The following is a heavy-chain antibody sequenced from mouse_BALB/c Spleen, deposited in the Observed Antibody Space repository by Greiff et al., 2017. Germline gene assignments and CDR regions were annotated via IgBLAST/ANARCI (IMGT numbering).Heavy chain of an antibody. Sequence: EVKLVESGGGLVQPGGSLRLSCATSGFTFTDYYMSWVRQPPGKALEWLGFIRNKANGYTTEYSASVKGRFTISRDNSQSILYLQMNTLRAEDSATYYCARDNWDDYAMDYWGQGTSVTVSS. CDR3: ARDNWDDYAMDY. CDR1: GFTFTDYY. CDR2: IRNKANGYTT. V-gene: IGHV7-3*02. D-gene: IGHD4-1*02. J-gene: IGHJ4*01.